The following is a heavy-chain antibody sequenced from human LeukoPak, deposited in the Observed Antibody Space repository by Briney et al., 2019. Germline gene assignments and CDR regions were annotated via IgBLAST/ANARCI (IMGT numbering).Heavy chain of an antibody. D-gene: IGHD3-22*01. CDR3: ARAEYYYDSSGYRDWFDP. J-gene: IGHJ5*02. Sequence: SETLSLTCTVSGGYISSSSYYWGWIRQPPGKGLEWIGSIYYSGSTYYNPSLKSRVTLSVDTSKNQFSLKLSSVTAADTAVYYCARAEYYYDSSGYRDWFDPWGQGTLVTVSS. CDR2: IYYSGST. CDR1: GGYISSSSYY. V-gene: IGHV4-39*07.